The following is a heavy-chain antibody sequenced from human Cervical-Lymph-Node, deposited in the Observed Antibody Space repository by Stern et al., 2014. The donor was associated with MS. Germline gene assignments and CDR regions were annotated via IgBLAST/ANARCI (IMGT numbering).Heavy chain of an antibody. Sequence: QVQLQQWGPGLVKPSQTLSLTCTVSGGSINNGDYYWSWVRQHPGKGLAWLGYIYYSGATYYNPSLKGRLTISVDTSKRHFSLKLTSVTAADTAVYYCARELSGMYGMDVWGQGTTVTVSS. CDR2: IYYSGAT. V-gene: IGHV4-31*03. J-gene: IGHJ6*02. CDR1: GGSINNGDYY. D-gene: IGHD1-1*01. CDR3: ARELSGMYGMDV.